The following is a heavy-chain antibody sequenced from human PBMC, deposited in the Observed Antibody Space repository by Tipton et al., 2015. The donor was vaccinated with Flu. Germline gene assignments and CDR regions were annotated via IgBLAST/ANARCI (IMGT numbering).Heavy chain of an antibody. V-gene: IGHV3-23*01. CDR3: AKEVDTVIVAVTVYLDY. Sequence: SLRLSCAASGFNFKNYAMGWVRQAPGKGLEWVSMISGGGGGTTYYADSVKGRFTISRDNRKNTLYLQMNSLRAEDTAVYYCAKEVDTVIVAVTVYLDYWGQGILVTVSS. CDR1: GFNFKNYA. J-gene: IGHJ4*02. CDR2: ISGGGGGTT. D-gene: IGHD3-22*01.